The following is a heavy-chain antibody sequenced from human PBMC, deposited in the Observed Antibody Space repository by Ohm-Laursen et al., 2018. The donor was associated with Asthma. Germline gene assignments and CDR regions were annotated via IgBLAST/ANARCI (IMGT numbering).Heavy chain of an antibody. CDR1: GYTFTTYP. Sequence: SVKVSCKASGYTFTTYPLHWVRQAPGRGLEYMGWINTNTGNPTYAQGFTGRFLFSLDTSVTTAYLQISSLKAEDTAFYYCARGRTFDPWGQGTLVTVSS. CDR2: INTNTGNP. V-gene: IGHV7-4-1*02. CDR3: ARGRTFDP. J-gene: IGHJ5*02.